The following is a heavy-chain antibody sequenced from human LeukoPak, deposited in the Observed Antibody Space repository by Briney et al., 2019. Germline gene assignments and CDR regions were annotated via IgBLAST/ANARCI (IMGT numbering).Heavy chain of an antibody. D-gene: IGHD3-10*01. CDR1: GGTFSSYA. V-gene: IGHV1-69*05. CDR3: ARGVIPIYGSGSYGEYHFDY. CDR2: IIPIFGTA. Sequence: ASVKVSCKASGGTFSSYAISWVRQAPGQGLEWMGGIIPIFGTANYAQKFQGRVTITTDESTSTAYMELSSLRSEDTAVYYCARGVIPIYGSGSYGEYHFDYWGQGTLVTVSS. J-gene: IGHJ4*02.